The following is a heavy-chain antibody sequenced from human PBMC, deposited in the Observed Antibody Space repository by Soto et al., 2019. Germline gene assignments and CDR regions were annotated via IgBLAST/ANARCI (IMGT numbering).Heavy chain of an antibody. D-gene: IGHD6-13*01. CDR1: GGTFNSYA. CDR2: IIPIFGTA. V-gene: IGHV1-69*01. J-gene: IGHJ4*02. CDR3: ARTGTRRGSWYHSTDY. Sequence: QVQLVQSGAEVKKPGSSVKVSCKASGGTFNSYAISWVRQATGQGLEWMGGIIPIFGTANYAQKFQGRVTITADESTSTAYMELSRLISEDTAVYYCARTGTRRGSWYHSTDYWGQGTMVTVSS.